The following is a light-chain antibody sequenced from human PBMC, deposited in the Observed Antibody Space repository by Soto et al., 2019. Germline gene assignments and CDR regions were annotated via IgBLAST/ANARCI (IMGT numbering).Light chain of an antibody. CDR3: ASWDDSLNGYV. Sequence: QSALTQPPSASGTPGQRVTISCSGGSSNIGSDTVNWYQHLPGTAPKLLIYTNNQRPSGVPDQFSGSKSGTSASLTISGLQSEDEAEYYCASWDDSLNGYVFGTGTKATVL. CDR1: SSNIGSDT. J-gene: IGLJ1*01. CDR2: TNN. V-gene: IGLV1-44*01.